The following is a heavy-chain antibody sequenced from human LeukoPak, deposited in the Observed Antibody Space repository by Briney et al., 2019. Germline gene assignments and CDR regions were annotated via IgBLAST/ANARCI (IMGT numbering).Heavy chain of an antibody. CDR2: INPNSGGT. J-gene: IGHJ4*02. CDR1: GYTFTAYY. D-gene: IGHD5-12*01. Sequence: ASVKVSCKASGYTFTAYYMHWVRQAPGQGLEWMGRINPNSGGTNYAQKFQGRVTMTRDTAISTAYMELSRLRSDDTAVYYCAPGSDSGYYRVGTYFDYWGQGTLVTVSS. CDR3: APGSDSGYYRVGTYFDY. V-gene: IGHV1-2*06.